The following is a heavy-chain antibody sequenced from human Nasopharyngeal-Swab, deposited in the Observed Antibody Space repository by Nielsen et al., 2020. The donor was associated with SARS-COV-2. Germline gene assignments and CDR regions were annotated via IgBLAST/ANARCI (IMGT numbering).Heavy chain of an antibody. D-gene: IGHD3-9*01. CDR3: ARQHRSQYYDILTGYYEDYYFDY. J-gene: IGHJ4*02. CDR1: GGSISSSSYY. V-gene: IGHV4-39*01. Sequence: SETLSLTCTVSGGSISSSSYYWGWLRQPPGKGLEWIGSIYYSGSTYYNPSLKSRVTISVDTSKNQFSLKLSSVTAADTAVYYCARQHRSQYYDILTGYYEDYYFDYWGQGTLVTVSS. CDR2: IYYSGST.